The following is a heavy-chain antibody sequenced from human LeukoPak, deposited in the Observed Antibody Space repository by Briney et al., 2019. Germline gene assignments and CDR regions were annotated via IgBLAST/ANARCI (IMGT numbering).Heavy chain of an antibody. CDR3: ARHSGLRSPFDP. Sequence: PSQTLSLTCTVSGGSISSGGYYWSWIRQHPGKGLEWIGYIYYSGSTNYNPSLESRVTISVDTSKNQLSLKLTSATAADTSVYYCARHSGLRSPFDPWGQGTLVTVSS. D-gene: IGHD3-3*01. J-gene: IGHJ5*02. V-gene: IGHV4-31*03. CDR1: GGSISSGGYY. CDR2: IYYSGST.